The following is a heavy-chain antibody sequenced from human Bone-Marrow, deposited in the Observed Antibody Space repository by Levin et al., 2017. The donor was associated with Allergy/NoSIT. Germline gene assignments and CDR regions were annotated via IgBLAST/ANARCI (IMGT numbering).Heavy chain of an antibody. J-gene: IGHJ2*01. CDR2: ILYDGSKK. CDR1: GFTFSSY. D-gene: IGHD7-27*01. V-gene: IGHV3-30*18. Sequence: SCEASGFTFSSYAFSSYGMHWVRQAPGKGLEWVAGILYDGSKKYYADSVKGRFTISRDNSKNTLYLQMNSLRVEDTAVYYCAKGTGGTGRYFDLWGRGTLVTVSS. CDR3: AKGTGGTGRYFDL.